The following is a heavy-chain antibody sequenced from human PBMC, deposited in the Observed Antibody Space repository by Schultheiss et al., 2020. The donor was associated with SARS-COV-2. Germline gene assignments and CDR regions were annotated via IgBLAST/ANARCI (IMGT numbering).Heavy chain of an antibody. CDR1: GYTFTSYY. CDR3: ARDRDPTGVFGEVYYYYGMDV. J-gene: IGHJ6*02. Sequence: GESLKISCKASGYTFTSYYMHWVRQAPGQGLEWMGWINPNSGGTNYAQKFQGWVTMTRDTSISTAYMELSRLRSDDTAVYYCARDRDPTGVFGEVYYYYGMDVWGQGTTVTVSS. V-gene: IGHV1-2*04. CDR2: INPNSGGT. D-gene: IGHD3-3*01.